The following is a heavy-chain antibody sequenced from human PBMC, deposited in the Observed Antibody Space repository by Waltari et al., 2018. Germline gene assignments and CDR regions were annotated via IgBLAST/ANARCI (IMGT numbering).Heavy chain of an antibody. J-gene: IGHJ3*02. D-gene: IGHD6-19*01. Sequence: QVQLQESGPGLVTPSQTLSLTCTVSGGSISSGGYYWSWIRQHPGKGLEWIGYIYYSGSTYYNPSLKSLVTISVDTSKNQFSLKLSSVTAADTAVYYCARGPSGVSTFDIWGQGTMVTVSS. CDR1: GGSISSGGYY. CDR3: ARGPSGVSTFDI. V-gene: IGHV4-31*01. CDR2: IYYSGST.